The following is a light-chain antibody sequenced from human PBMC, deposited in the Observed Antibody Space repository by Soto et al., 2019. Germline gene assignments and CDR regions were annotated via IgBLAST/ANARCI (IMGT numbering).Light chain of an antibody. J-gene: IGLJ2*01. CDR2: GSS. Sequence: QLVLTQPPSVSGAPGQRVTISCTGSSSNIGAGYDVHWYQQLPGTAPKLLIYGSSNRPSGVPDRFSGSKSGTSASLAITGLQAEDEADYYCQSFDSSLRVFGGGTQLTVL. CDR3: QSFDSSLRV. V-gene: IGLV1-40*01. CDR1: SSNIGAGYD.